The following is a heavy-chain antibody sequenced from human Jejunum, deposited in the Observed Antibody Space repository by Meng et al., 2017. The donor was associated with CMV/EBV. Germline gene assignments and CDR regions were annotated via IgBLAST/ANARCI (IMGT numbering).Heavy chain of an antibody. J-gene: IGHJ3*02. Sequence: SSYEMNWVRQAPVKGLEWASYINSGGTTKNYADSVKGRFTISRDNAKNSLNLQMNSLRAEDTAVYYCAREYYDFWSGYSREAFDIWGQGTTVTVSS. V-gene: IGHV3-48*03. CDR2: INSGGTTK. CDR1: SSYE. CDR3: AREYYDFWSGYSREAFDI. D-gene: IGHD3-3*01.